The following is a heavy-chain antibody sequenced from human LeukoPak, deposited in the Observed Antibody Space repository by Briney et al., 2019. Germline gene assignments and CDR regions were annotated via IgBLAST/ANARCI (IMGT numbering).Heavy chain of an antibody. CDR3: ARGTAVAAAVFDY. CDR1: GGSFSGYY. D-gene: IGHD6-13*01. CDR2: INHSGST. J-gene: IGHJ4*02. Sequence: PSETLSLTCAVYGGSFSGYYWSWIRQPPGKGLEWIGEINHSGSTNCNPSLKSRVTISVDASKNQFSLKLSSVTAADTAVYYCARGTAVAAAVFDYWGQGTLVTVSS. V-gene: IGHV4-34*01.